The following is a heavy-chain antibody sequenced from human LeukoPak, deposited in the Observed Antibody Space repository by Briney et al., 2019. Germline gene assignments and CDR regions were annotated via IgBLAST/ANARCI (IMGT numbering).Heavy chain of an antibody. CDR2: IYYSGST. Sequence: PSQTLSLTSTLSGGSISSGDYYWSWIRQPPGKGLEWIGYIYYSGSTYYSPSLKSRLTIAVDTSKNQFSLKVSSVTAADTGVYYCARIFRGADGSGSYYRTFDYWGQVTLGTVSS. J-gene: IGHJ4*02. CDR3: ARIFRGADGSGSYYRTFDY. CDR1: GGSISSGDYY. V-gene: IGHV4-30-4*01. D-gene: IGHD3-10*01.